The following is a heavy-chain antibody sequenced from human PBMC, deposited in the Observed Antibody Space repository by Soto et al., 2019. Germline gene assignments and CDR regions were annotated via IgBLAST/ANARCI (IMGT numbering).Heavy chain of an antibody. CDR3: ARAPLVNWFDP. D-gene: IGHD3-10*01. Sequence: QVQLVQSGAEVKKPGASVKVSCKASGYTFTTYAMHWVRQAPGQRLEWMGWINAGNGNTKYSQKLQGRVTITRDTSASTAYMELSSLRSEDTAVYHCARAPLVNWFDPWGQGTLVTVSS. CDR2: INAGNGNT. CDR1: GYTFTTYA. J-gene: IGHJ5*02. V-gene: IGHV1-3*01.